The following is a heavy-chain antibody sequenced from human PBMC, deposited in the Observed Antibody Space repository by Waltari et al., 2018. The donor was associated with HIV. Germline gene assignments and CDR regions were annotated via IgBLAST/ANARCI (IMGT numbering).Heavy chain of an antibody. CDR2: LHPEDGKA. CDR1: GYTLTELS. Sequence: QVQLLQSGAEVKQPGASVKVSCKVSGYTLTELSIHWVRPAPGKGLEWMGGLHPEDGKAIYAQKFQGRVTMTEDTSTDTAYMQLTSLRSEDTAIYYCATGGDYGSPFDYWGQGTLVTVSS. V-gene: IGHV1-24*01. CDR3: ATGGDYGSPFDY. D-gene: IGHD4-17*01. J-gene: IGHJ4*02.